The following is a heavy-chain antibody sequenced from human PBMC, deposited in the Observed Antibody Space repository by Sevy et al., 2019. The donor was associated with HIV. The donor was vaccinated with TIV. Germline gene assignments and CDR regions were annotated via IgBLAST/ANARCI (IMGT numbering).Heavy chain of an antibody. D-gene: IGHD3-3*01. J-gene: IGHJ4*02. V-gene: IGHV3-21*01. Sequence: GGSLRLSCAASGFTFSSYSMNWVRQAPGKGLEWVSSTSSSSSYIYYADSVKGRFTISRDNAKNSLYLQMNSLRAEDTAVYYCARDRSDWIRFLKTCYFDYWGQGTLVTVSS. CDR3: ARDRSDWIRFLKTCYFDY. CDR1: GFTFSSYS. CDR2: TSSSSSYI.